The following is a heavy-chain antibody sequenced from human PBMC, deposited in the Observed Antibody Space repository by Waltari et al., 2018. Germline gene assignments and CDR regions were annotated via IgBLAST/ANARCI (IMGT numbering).Heavy chain of an antibody. CDR2: IYYSGTT. J-gene: IGHJ4*02. D-gene: IGHD3-10*01. V-gene: IGHV4-39*07. Sequence: QLQLQESGPGLVKPSETLSLTCTVSGGSISSSSYYWGWIRQPPGKGLEWIGSIYYSGTTDYTPALKVRVTISVDTSKNQFSLKRSSVTAADTAVYYCARLLYYYGSGSYSAGYYFDYWGQGTLVTVSS. CDR1: GGSISSSSYY. CDR3: ARLLYYYGSGSYSAGYYFDY.